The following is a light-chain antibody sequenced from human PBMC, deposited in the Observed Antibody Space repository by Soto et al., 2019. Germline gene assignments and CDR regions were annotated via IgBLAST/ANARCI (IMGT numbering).Light chain of an antibody. CDR1: QSVSSSY. Sequence: IVLTQSPGTLSLSPGERATLSCRASQSVSSSYLAWYQQKPRQAPRLLIYGASSRATGIPDRFSCSGSGTHFTLTISRLEPEDFAVYYCQQYGRTFGQGTKVDIK. CDR3: QQYGRT. V-gene: IGKV3-20*01. CDR2: GAS. J-gene: IGKJ1*01.